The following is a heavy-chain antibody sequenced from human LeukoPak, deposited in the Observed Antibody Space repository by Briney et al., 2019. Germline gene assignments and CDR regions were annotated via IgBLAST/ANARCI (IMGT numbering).Heavy chain of an antibody. CDR1: GFTFSTYW. V-gene: IGHV3-7*05. J-gene: IGHJ5*02. Sequence: QPGGSLGLSCAASGFTFSTYWMTWVRQARGKRLEWVANIKKDGSEKYYADPVKGRFTISRENAKNSLYLQMNSLRAEDTAVYYCARKLYYYDTSGYAGWFGPWGQGTLVTVSS. CDR2: IKKDGSEK. D-gene: IGHD3-22*01. CDR3: ARKLYYYDTSGYAGWFGP.